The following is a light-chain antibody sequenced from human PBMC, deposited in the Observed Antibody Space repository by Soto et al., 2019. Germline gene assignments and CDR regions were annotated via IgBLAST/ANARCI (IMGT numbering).Light chain of an antibody. CDR2: GAS. V-gene: IGKV3-15*01. Sequence: LVMTQSPATLSVSPGERATLSCRASQSVGSKLIWYQHKPGQAPRLLIYGASARATGIPARFSGSGSGAEFTLTISSVQSEDSAIYYCQERSKWPIYTFGQGTKVDIK. CDR1: QSVGSK. J-gene: IGKJ2*01. CDR3: QERSKWPIYT.